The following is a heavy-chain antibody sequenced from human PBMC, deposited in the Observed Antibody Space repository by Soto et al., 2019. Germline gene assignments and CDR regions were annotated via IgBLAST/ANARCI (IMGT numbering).Heavy chain of an antibody. Sequence: PSETLSLTCAVYGGSFSGYYWSWIRQPPGKGLEWIGEINHSGSTNYNPSLKSRVTISVDTSKNQFSLKLSSVTAADTAVYYCARGASDILTGYYFAWFDAWGQGTLVTVSS. CDR2: INHSGST. CDR1: GGSFSGYY. D-gene: IGHD3-9*01. CDR3: ARGASDILTGYYFAWFDA. J-gene: IGHJ5*02. V-gene: IGHV4-34*01.